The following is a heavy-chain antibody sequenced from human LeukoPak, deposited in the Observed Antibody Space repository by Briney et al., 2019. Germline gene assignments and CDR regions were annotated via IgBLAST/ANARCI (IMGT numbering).Heavy chain of an antibody. CDR2: IHDSGNT. CDR3: VSHSDTLTGYSFDY. D-gene: IGHD3-9*01. J-gene: IGHJ4*02. V-gene: IGHV3-53*01. Sequence: PGGSLRLSCAASGLTVSSNYMTWVRQPPGKGLEWVSIIHDSGNTYYADSVKGRFTVTRDNSKNTVSLEMNSLRVDDTAVYYCVSHSDTLTGYSFDYWGQGTLVTVSS. CDR1: GLTVSSNY.